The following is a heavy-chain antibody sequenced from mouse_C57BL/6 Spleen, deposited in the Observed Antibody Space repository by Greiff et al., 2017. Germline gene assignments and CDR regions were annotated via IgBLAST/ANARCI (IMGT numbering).Heavy chain of an antibody. CDR2: INPSSGYT. CDR3: AREWLRRWVDY. V-gene: IGHV1-4*01. D-gene: IGHD2-2*01. CDR1: GYTFTSYT. Sequence: QVQLMQSGAELARPGDSVKMSCKASGYTFTSYTMHWVKQRPGQGLEWIGYINPSSGYTKYNQKIKDKATLTADKSSSTAYMQMSSLTSEDSAVYYCAREWLRRWVDYWGQGTTLTVSS. J-gene: IGHJ2*01.